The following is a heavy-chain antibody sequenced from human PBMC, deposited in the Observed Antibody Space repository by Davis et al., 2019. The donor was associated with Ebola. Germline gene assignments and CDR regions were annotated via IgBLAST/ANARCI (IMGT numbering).Heavy chain of an antibody. CDR1: GYTFTSYG. J-gene: IGHJ6*02. CDR3: AVRPPGIAAAGREGVVDV. V-gene: IGHV1-18*01. CDR2: ISAYNGNT. D-gene: IGHD6-13*01. Sequence: AASVQVSCKASGYTFTSYGISWVRQAPGQGLEWMGWISAYNGNTNYAQKFQGRVTITADESTSTAYMELSILRSGDTAVYYCAVRPPGIAAAGREGVVDVWGHGTTVTVSS.